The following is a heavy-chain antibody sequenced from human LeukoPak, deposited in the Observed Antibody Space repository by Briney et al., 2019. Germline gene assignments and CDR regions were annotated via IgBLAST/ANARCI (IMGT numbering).Heavy chain of an antibody. D-gene: IGHD6-6*01. CDR2: INPNSDGT. CDR1: GYTFTGYY. J-gene: IGHJ5*02. V-gene: IGHV1-2*02. Sequence: GASVKVSCKTSGYTFTGYYMHWVRQAPGQGLEWMGWINPNSDGTNYAQNFQGRVTMTRDTSIGTAYMELSRLRSDDTAVYYCARDPYIAARGLRWFDPWGQGTLVTVSS. CDR3: ARDPYIAARGLRWFDP.